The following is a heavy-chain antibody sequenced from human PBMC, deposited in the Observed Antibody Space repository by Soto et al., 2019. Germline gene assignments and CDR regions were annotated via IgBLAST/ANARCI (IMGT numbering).Heavy chain of an antibody. CDR3: ASDLRYFDWLPFDY. D-gene: IGHD3-9*01. CDR1: GGSISSSSYY. J-gene: IGHJ4*02. V-gene: IGHV4-39*01. Sequence: SETLSLTCTVSGGSISSSSYYWSWIRQPPGKGLEWIGSIYYSGSTYYNPSLKSRVTISVDTSKNQFSLKLSSVTAADTAVYYCASDLRYFDWLPFDYWGQGTLVTVSS. CDR2: IYYSGST.